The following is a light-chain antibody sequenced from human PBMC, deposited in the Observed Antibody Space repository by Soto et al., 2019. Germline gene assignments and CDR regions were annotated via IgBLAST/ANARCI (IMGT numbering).Light chain of an antibody. CDR2: KAS. CDR1: QSISSW. V-gene: IGKV1-5*03. J-gene: IGKJ1*01. Sequence: DIQMTQSPSTLSASVGERVTITCRASQSISSWLAWYQQRPGKAPKLLIYKASSLESGVPSRFSGSGSGTEFTLTISSLQPDDFATYYCQQYNSYPWTFGQGTKGDIK. CDR3: QQYNSYPWT.